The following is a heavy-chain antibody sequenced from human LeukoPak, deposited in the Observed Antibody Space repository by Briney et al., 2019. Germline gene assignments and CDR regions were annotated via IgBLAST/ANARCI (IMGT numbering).Heavy chain of an antibody. CDR1: GGSISSGSYY. D-gene: IGHD5-12*01. CDR3: ARHLEKGYGPWGDYYYYYYMDV. Sequence: SETLSLTCTVSGGSISSGSYYWSWIRQPAGKGLEWIGRIYTSGSTNYNPSLKSRVTISVDTSKNQFSLKLSSVTAADTAVYYCARHLEKGYGPWGDYYYYYYMDVWGKGTTVTVSS. J-gene: IGHJ6*03. CDR2: IYTSGST. V-gene: IGHV4-61*02.